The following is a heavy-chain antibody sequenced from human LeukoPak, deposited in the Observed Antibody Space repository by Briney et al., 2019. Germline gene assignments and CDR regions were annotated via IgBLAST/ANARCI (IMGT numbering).Heavy chain of an antibody. CDR1: GGSISSYY. Sequence: SETLSLTCTVSGGSISSYYWSWIRQPPGKGLEWSGYIYYSGSTNYNPPLKSRVTISVDTSKNQFSLKLSSVTAADTAVYYCARVPIQLWSYWYFDLWGRGTLVTVSS. V-gene: IGHV4-59*01. CDR3: ARVPIQLWSYWYFDL. J-gene: IGHJ2*01. CDR2: IYYSGST. D-gene: IGHD5-18*01.